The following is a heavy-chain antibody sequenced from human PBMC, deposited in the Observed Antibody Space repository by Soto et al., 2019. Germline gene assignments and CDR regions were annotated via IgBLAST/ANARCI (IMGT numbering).Heavy chain of an antibody. V-gene: IGHV4-34*01. CDR1: GGSFSGYY. J-gene: IGHJ3*02. CDR2: INHSGST. CDR3: ARYLTANEVFDI. D-gene: IGHD7-27*01. Sequence: VYGGSFSGYYWSGFGQPPGKGLEWIGEINHSGSTNYNPSLKSRVTISVDTSKNQFSLKLSSVTAADTAVYYCARYLTANEVFDIWGQGTMVTVS.